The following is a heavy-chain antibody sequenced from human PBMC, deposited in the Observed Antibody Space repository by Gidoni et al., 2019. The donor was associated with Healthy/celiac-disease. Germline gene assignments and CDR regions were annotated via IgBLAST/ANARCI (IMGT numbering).Heavy chain of an antibody. V-gene: IGHV3-48*01. D-gene: IGHD6-19*01. CDR1: GFTFSSYS. Sequence: EVQLVESGGGWVQPGGSLRLSCAASGFTFSSYSMNWVRQAPGKGLDWVSYISSSSSTIYYADSVKGRFTISRDNAKNSLYLQMNSLRAEDTAVYYCARDRQWLNYWGQGTLVTVSS. J-gene: IGHJ4*02. CDR2: ISSSSSTI. CDR3: ARDRQWLNY.